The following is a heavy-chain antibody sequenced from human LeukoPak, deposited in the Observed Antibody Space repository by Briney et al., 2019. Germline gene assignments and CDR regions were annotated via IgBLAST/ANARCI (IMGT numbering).Heavy chain of an antibody. CDR2: IYYSGST. Sequence: SETLSLTCTVSGDSINSSNYYWAWIRQPPGKGLEWIGSIYYSGSTYYNPSLKSRVTISVDTSKKFSLKLSSVTAADTAVYYCARMRYSSGWYPGWFDPWGQGTLVTVSS. D-gene: IGHD6-19*01. CDR1: GDSINSSNYY. V-gene: IGHV4-39*01. CDR3: ARMRYSSGWYPGWFDP. J-gene: IGHJ5*02.